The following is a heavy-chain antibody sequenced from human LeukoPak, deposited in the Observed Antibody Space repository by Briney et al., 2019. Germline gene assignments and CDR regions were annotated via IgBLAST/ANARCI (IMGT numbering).Heavy chain of an antibody. Sequence: LETLSLTCAVYGGSFSGYYWSWIRQPPGKGLEWIGEINHSGSTNYNPSPKSRVTISVDTSKNQFSLKLSSVTAADTAVYYCASSTVVTPLVDWGQGTLVTVSS. V-gene: IGHV4-34*01. D-gene: IGHD4-23*01. J-gene: IGHJ4*02. CDR1: GGSFSGYY. CDR2: INHSGST. CDR3: ASSTVVTPLVD.